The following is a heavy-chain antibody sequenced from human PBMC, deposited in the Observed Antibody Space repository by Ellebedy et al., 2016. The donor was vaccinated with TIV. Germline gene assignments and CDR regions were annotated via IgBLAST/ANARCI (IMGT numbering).Heavy chain of an antibody. CDR1: GFTFSSYA. Sequence: GESLKISXAASGFTFSSYAMHWVRQAPGKGLEWVAVISYDGSNKYYADSVKGRFTISRDNAKNTLYLQMNSLRAEDTAVYYCARDRGYYDSSGYYYVGSADYYYYMDVWGKGTTVTVSS. CDR2: ISYDGSNK. J-gene: IGHJ6*03. D-gene: IGHD3-22*01. V-gene: IGHV3-30-3*01. CDR3: ARDRGYYDSSGYYYVGSADYYYYMDV.